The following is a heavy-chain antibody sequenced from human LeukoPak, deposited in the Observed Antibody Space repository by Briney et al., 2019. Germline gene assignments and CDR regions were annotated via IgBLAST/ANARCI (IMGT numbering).Heavy chain of an antibody. CDR3: AKVIVREGFHY. CDR2: LSGSGGST. Sequence: RPGGSLRLSCAASGFTFSSYAMSWVRQAPGKGLEWVSALSGSGGSTYYADSVKGRFTISRDYSKNTLYLQMNSLRAEDTAVYYCAKVIVREGFHYWGQGTLVTVSS. D-gene: IGHD1-26*01. J-gene: IGHJ4*02. CDR1: GFTFSSYA. V-gene: IGHV3-23*01.